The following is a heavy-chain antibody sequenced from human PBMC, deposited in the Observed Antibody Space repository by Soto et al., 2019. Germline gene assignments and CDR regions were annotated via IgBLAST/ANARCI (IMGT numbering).Heavy chain of an antibody. D-gene: IGHD2-2*01. V-gene: IGHV3-15*07. Sequence: GGSLRLSCAASGFTFSNAWMNWVRQAPGKGLEWVGRIKSKTDGGTTDYAAPVKGRFTISRDDSKNTLYLQMNSLKTEDTAVYYCTTDIVVVPAAMRGAYDAFDIWGQGTMVTVSS. CDR1: GFTFSNAW. CDR3: TTDIVVVPAAMRGAYDAFDI. CDR2: IKSKTDGGTT. J-gene: IGHJ3*02.